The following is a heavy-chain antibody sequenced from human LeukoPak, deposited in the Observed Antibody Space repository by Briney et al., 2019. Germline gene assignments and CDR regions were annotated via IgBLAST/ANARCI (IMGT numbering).Heavy chain of an antibody. D-gene: IGHD6-13*01. V-gene: IGHV1-18*01. J-gene: IGHJ4*02. Sequence: AASVKVSCKASGYTFTSYGISWVRQAPGQGLEWMGWNSAYNGNTNYAQKLQGRVTMTTDTSTSTAYMELRSLRSDDTAVYYCARDHVRWAIAAAFYDYWGQGTLVTVSS. CDR2: NSAYNGNT. CDR3: ARDHVRWAIAAAFYDY. CDR1: GYTFTSYG.